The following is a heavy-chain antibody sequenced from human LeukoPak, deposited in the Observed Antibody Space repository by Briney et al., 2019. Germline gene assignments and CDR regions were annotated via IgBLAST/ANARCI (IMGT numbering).Heavy chain of an antibody. D-gene: IGHD2-2*01. CDR3: ARHSSHYAADY. V-gene: IGHV4-39*01. CDR1: GGSISSSSYY. J-gene: IGHJ4*02. Sequence: SETLSPTCTVSGGSISSSSYYWGWIRQPPGKGLEWIGSIYYSGSTNYNPSLKSRVTISVDTSKNQFSLKLSSVTAADTAVYYCARHSSHYAADYWGQGTLVTVSS. CDR2: IYYSGST.